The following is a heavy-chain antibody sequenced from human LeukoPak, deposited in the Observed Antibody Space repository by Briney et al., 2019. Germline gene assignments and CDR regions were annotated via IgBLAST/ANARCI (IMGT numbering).Heavy chain of an antibody. Sequence: QAGGSLTLSCQASGFIFYMYALSWVRQAPGKGLEWVASMCGTAGCTFYPDSVKGRFTISRDNSKNVLYLRMNSLRGEDTAVYYCAKLRVRLTTSGQDYWGQGTLVTVSS. CDR2: MCGTAGCT. J-gene: IGHJ4*02. CDR3: AKLRVRLTTSGQDY. CDR1: GFIFYMYA. V-gene: IGHV3-23*01. D-gene: IGHD3-3*01.